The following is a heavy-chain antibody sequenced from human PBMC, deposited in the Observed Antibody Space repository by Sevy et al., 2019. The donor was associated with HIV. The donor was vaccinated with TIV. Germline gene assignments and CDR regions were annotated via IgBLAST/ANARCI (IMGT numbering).Heavy chain of an antibody. CDR2: IYYTGST. CDR1: GGSISSYY. V-gene: IGHV4-59*08. D-gene: IGHD1-7*01. Sequence: SETLSLTCTVSGGSISSYYWSWIRQPPGKGLGWIGYIYYTGSTNYNPSLKSRVTISVDTSKTQFSLKLSSVTAADTAVYYCARQGYNWNYPYFDYWGQGTLVTVSS. CDR3: ARQGYNWNYPYFDY. J-gene: IGHJ4*02.